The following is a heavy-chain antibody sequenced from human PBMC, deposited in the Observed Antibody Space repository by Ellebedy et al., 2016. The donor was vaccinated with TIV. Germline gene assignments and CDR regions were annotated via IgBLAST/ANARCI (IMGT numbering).Heavy chain of an antibody. CDR2: ISSSSSYI. CDR1: GFTFSSYS. CDR3: ARYNVDTAIFDY. D-gene: IGHD5-18*01. J-gene: IGHJ4*02. Sequence: GGSLRLXXAASGFTFSSYSMNWVRQAPGKGLEWVSSISSSSSYIYYADSVKGRFTISRDNAKNSLYLQMNSLRAEDTAVYYCARYNVDTAIFDYWGQGTLVTVSS. V-gene: IGHV3-21*01.